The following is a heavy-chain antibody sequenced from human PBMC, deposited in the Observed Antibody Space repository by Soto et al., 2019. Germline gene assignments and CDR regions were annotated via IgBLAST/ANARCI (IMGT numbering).Heavy chain of an antibody. Sequence: SLRLSCASSGFTFDDYAMHCVRQAPGKDLEWVSGISWNSGSIGYADSVKGRFTISRDNAKNSLYLQMNSLRAEDTALYYCAKYRDCSGGSCYHDYYGMDVWGQGTTVTVSS. CDR2: ISWNSGSI. D-gene: IGHD2-15*01. V-gene: IGHV3-9*01. CDR1: GFTFDDYA. J-gene: IGHJ6*02. CDR3: AKYRDCSGGSCYHDYYGMDV.